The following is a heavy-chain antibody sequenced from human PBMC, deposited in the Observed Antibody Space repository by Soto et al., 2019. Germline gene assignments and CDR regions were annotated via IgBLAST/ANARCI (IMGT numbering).Heavy chain of an antibody. CDR2: INHSGST. V-gene: IGHV4-34*01. D-gene: IGHD6-19*01. CDR1: GGSFSGYY. CDR3: ARGQTFFSSGWTYFDY. Sequence: PSETLSLTCAVYGGSFSGYYWSWIRQPPGKGLEWIGEINHSGSTNYNPSLKSRVTISVDTSKNQFSLKLSSVTAADTAVYYCARGQTFFSSGWTYFDYWGQGTLVTVSS. J-gene: IGHJ4*02.